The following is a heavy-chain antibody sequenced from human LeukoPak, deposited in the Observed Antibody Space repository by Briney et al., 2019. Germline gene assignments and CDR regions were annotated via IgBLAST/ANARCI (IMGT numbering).Heavy chain of an antibody. CDR2: SNGDGTTT. CDR3: ARAEGWSLYDY. J-gene: IGHJ4*02. CDR1: GFTFSSYW. V-gene: IGHV3-74*01. D-gene: IGHD2-8*01. Sequence: GGSLRLSCAAPGFTFSSYWMHWVRQAPGKGLVWVSRSNGDGTTTSYADSVKGRFTISRDNAKSTLYLQMNSLRDEDTAVYYCARAEGWSLYDYWGQGILVTVSS.